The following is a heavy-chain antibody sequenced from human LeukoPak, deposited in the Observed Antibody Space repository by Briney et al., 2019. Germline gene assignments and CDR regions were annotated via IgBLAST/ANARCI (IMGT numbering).Heavy chain of an antibody. CDR2: IYYSGST. CDR1: GGSISSYY. D-gene: IGHD4-17*01. CDR3: ARDSYGDYLGSFYYYGMDV. Sequence: PSETLSLTCTVSGGSISSYYWSWIRQPPGKGLEWIGYIYYSGSTNYNPSLKSRVTISVDTSKNQFSLKLSSVTAADTAVYYCARDSYGDYLGSFYYYGMDVWGQRTTVTVSS. J-gene: IGHJ6*02. V-gene: IGHV4-59*01.